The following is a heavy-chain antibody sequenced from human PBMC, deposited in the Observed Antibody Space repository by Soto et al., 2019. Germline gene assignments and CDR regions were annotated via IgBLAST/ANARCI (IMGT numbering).Heavy chain of an antibody. Sequence: ASVKVSCKTSGYTFTGYYIHSVRQAPGQRLEWMGWINAGNGETKYSQKFQGRVTITRDTSASTIYMELSSLRSEDTSVYYCARDSERVQVPSTGWFDPWGQGTVVTVSS. CDR1: GYTFTGYY. CDR2: INAGNGET. V-gene: IGHV1-3*01. CDR3: ARDSERVQVPSTGWFDP. J-gene: IGHJ5*02. D-gene: IGHD1-1*01.